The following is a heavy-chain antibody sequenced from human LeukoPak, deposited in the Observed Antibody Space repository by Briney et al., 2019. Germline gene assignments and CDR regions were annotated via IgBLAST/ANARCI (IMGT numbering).Heavy chain of an antibody. D-gene: IGHD6-13*01. V-gene: IGHV4-39*07. CDR3: ARGATTAGLRFDF. Sequence: PSETLSLTCSVSGCSISSKTYFWGWIRQPPGKGLEWIGSIYYSGSTYYNPSLSSRVTISEDTSKNQLSLRLSSVTAADTAVYYCARGATTAGLRFDFWGQGTLVTVSS. CDR2: IYYSGST. CDR1: GCSISSKTYF. J-gene: IGHJ4*02.